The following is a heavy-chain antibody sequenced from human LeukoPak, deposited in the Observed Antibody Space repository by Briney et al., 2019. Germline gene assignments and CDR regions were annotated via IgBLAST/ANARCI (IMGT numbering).Heavy chain of an antibody. CDR2: IIPIFGTA. CDR1: GDTFSSYA. V-gene: IGHV1-69*05. D-gene: IGHD2-15*01. CDR3: ARALLGAYYFDY. Sequence: SVKVSCKASGDTFSSYAISWVRQAPGQGLEWMGGIIPIFGTANYAQKFQGRVTITTDESTSTAYMELSSLRAEDTAVYYCARALLGAYYFDYWGQGTLVTVSS. J-gene: IGHJ4*02.